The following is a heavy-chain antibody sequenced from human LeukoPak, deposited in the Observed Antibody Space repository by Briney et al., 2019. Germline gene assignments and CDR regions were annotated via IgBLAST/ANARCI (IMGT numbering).Heavy chain of an antibody. CDR3: ARDPGRQYSSIADV. D-gene: IGHD6-19*01. CDR1: GFTFDDYA. J-gene: IGHJ6*02. Sequence: GGSLRLSCAASGFTFDDYAMHWVRRAPGRGLEWLANIKEDGSKQYYVDSVKGRFTISRDNAKNSLYLQMDSLRAEDTAVYYCARDPGRQYSSIADVWGQGTTVTVSS. V-gene: IGHV3-7*03. CDR2: IKEDGSKQ.